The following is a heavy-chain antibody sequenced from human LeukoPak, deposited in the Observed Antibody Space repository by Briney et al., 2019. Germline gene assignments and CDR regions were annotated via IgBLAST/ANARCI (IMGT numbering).Heavy chain of an antibody. V-gene: IGHV3-7*01. Sequence: GGSLRLSCAASGFTFSSYAMSWVRQAPGKGLECLANIKEDGSETYYADSVKGRFTISRDNPKNLLFLQINSLRVEDTAVYYCARETPRRGETRDGYRWGQGTVVTVSS. J-gene: IGHJ4*02. CDR2: IKEDGSET. CDR3: ARETPRRGETRDGYR. CDR1: GFTFSSYA. D-gene: IGHD5-24*01.